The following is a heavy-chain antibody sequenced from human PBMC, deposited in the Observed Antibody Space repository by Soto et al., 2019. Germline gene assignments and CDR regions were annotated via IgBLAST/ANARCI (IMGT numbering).Heavy chain of an antibody. J-gene: IGHJ4*02. D-gene: IGHD5-18*01. CDR3: ARTGWIQLWLPRF. CDR2: IWYDGSNK. Sequence: GGSLRLSCAASGFTFSSYGMHWVRQAPGKGLEWVAVIWYDGSNKYYADSVKGRFTISRDNSKNTLYLQMNSLRAEDTAVYYCARTGWIQLWLPRFWGQGTLVTVSS. CDR1: GFTFSSYG. V-gene: IGHV3-33*01.